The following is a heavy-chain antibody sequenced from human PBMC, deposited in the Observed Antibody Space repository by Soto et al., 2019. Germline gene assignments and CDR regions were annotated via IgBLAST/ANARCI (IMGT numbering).Heavy chain of an antibody. CDR1: GFTFSSYG. Sequence: QVQLVESGGGVVQPGRSLRLSCAASGFTFSSYGMHWVRQAPGKGLGWGAVIWYDGSNKYYADSVKGRVTISRDNSKNTLYLQMNSLRAEDTAVYYCARGAYDRFPYFDYWGQGTLVTVSS. CDR3: ARGAYDRFPYFDY. CDR2: IWYDGSNK. V-gene: IGHV3-33*01. J-gene: IGHJ4*02. D-gene: IGHD3-22*01.